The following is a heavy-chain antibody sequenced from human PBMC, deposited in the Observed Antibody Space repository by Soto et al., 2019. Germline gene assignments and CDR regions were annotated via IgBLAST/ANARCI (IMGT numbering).Heavy chain of an antibody. CDR2: ISYDGSNK. CDR1: GFTFSSYA. D-gene: IGHD1-26*01. J-gene: IGHJ5*02. CDR3: AIGLHRGSVGAIFA. Sequence: QVQLVESGGGVVQPGRSLRLSCAASGFTFSSYAMHWVRQAPGKGLEWVAVISYDGSNKYYADSVKGRFTISRDNSKNTLYLQMNSLRAADTAVYYCAIGLHRGSVGAIFAWGKGTLVTVSS. V-gene: IGHV3-30-3*01.